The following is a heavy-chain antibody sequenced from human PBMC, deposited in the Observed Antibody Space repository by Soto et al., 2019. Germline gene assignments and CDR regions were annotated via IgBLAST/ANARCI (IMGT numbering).Heavy chain of an antibody. D-gene: IGHD3-16*01. CDR3: ARDRERGLRYYYGLDV. V-gene: IGHV3-33*01. CDR1: GFTFSSFG. Sequence: GGSLRLSCAASGFTFSSFGMHWVRQAPGKGLEWVAVIWYDESNKYYADSVKGRFTIFRDNSKNTLYLQMNSLRAEDTAVYYCARDRERGLRYYYGLDVWGQGTTVTVSS. CDR2: IWYDESNK. J-gene: IGHJ6*02.